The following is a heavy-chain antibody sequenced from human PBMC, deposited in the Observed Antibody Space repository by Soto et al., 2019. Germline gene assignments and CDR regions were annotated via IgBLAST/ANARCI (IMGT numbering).Heavy chain of an antibody. CDR3: ARACTVVTPGAFDI. J-gene: IGHJ3*02. Sequence: ASVKVSCKASGYTFTGYYMHWVRQAPGQGLEWMGWINPNSGGTNYAQKFQGWVNMTRDTSISTAYMELSRLRSDDTAVYYCARACTVVTPGAFDIWGQGTMVTVSS. CDR1: GYTFTGYY. D-gene: IGHD2-21*02. V-gene: IGHV1-2*04. CDR2: INPNSGGT.